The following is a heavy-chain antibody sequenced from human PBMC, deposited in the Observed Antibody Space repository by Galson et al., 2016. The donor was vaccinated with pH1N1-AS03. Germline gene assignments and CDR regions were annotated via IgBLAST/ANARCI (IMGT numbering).Heavy chain of an antibody. D-gene: IGHD6-13*01. V-gene: IGHV3-21*06. CDR2: ISSRGDDI. CDR1: GFTFNKYS. J-gene: IGHJ6*02. Sequence: SLRLSCAGSGFTFNKYSIVWVRQAPGQGLEWVSSISSRGDDIYYADSVKGRFTISRDNAKNSLYLQMNGLRVEDTALYYCARPTAGLYSTYFGLDVWGQGTTVTVSS. CDR3: ARPTAGLYSTYFGLDV.